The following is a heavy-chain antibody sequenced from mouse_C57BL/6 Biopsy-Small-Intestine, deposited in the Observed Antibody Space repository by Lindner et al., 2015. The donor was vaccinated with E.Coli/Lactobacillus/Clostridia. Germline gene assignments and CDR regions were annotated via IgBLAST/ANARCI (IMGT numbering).Heavy chain of an antibody. Sequence: VQLQESVRIVQPKGSLKLSCAASGFTFNTYAMHWVRQAPGRGLEWVARIRSKSSNYATYYADSVKDRFTISRDDSQSMFYLQMNTLKTEDTAMYYCVREGFGHYEWFASWGQGTLVTVSA. CDR3: VREGFGHYEWFAS. CDR2: IRSKSSNYAT. J-gene: IGHJ3*01. D-gene: IGHD2-1*01. V-gene: IGHV10-3*01. CDR1: GFTFNTYA.